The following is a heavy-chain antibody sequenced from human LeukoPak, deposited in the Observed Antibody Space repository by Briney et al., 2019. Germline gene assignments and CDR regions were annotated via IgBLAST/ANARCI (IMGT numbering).Heavy chain of an antibody. CDR1: GYTFTSYG. CDR2: ISAYNGNT. D-gene: IGHD3-3*01. Sequence: GASVTVSFKASGYTFTSYGISWVRQAPGQGLEWMGWISAYNGNTNYAQKLQGRVTMTTDTSTSTAYMELRSLRSDDTAVYYCAREQSWYYDFWSGSIQYYYGMDVWGQGTTVTVSS. V-gene: IGHV1-18*01. J-gene: IGHJ6*02. CDR3: AREQSWYYDFWSGSIQYYYGMDV.